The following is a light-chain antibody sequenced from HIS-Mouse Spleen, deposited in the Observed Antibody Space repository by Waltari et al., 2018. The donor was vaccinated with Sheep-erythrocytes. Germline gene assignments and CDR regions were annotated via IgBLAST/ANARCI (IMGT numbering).Light chain of an antibody. J-gene: IGLJ3*02. CDR1: SSDVGGYNY. Sequence: QSALTQPASVSGSPGQSITISCTGTSSDVGGYNYVSWYQQHPGKAPKLMIYEVSNRPSGVSTRFSGSKSGNPASLTVSGLQAEDEADYYCSSYAGSNNWVFGGGTKLTVL. V-gene: IGLV2-14*01. CDR3: SSYAGSNNWV. CDR2: EVS.